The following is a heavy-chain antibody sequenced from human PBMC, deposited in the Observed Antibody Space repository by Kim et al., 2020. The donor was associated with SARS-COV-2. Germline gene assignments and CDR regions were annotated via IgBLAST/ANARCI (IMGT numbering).Heavy chain of an antibody. CDR2: DT. Sequence: DTRYSPSFQGQVTISADKSISTAYLQWSSLKASDTAMYYCARSGEVGIDYWGQGTLVTVSS. V-gene: IGHV5-51*01. CDR3: ARSGEVGIDY. J-gene: IGHJ4*02. D-gene: IGHD7-27*01.